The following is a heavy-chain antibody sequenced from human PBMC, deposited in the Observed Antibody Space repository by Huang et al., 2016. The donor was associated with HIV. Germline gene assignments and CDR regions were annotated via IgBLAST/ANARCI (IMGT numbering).Heavy chain of an antibody. CDR3: ARGQLGSYGDYDVLY. Sequence: QVQLVQSGAEVKTPGSSVKVSCKASGGTFSKYAISWVRQAPGQGLEGRGGIIPMFGTPNYARKFQGRVTITADDSTSTTYVEVSRLRSEDTALYYCARGQLGSYGDYDVLYWGQGTLVTVSS. D-gene: IGHD4-17*01. J-gene: IGHJ4*02. CDR1: GGTFSKYA. V-gene: IGHV1-69*13. CDR2: IIPMFGTP.